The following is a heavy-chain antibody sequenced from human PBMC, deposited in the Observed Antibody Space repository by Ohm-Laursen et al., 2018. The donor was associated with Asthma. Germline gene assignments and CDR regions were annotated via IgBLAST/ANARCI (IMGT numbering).Heavy chain of an antibody. CDR2: IYYSGLT. CDR3: ARGAFYYESTGYYFFDH. J-gene: IGHJ4*02. D-gene: IGHD3-22*01. CDR1: GDSISSGNNY. Sequence: SQTLSLTCVVSGDSISSGNNYWSWIRQHPGKGLEWIGYIYYSGLTYSNPSLRSRVTLSVDTSTNQFSLNLTSMTAADTAVYYCARGAFYYESTGYYFFDHWGQGALVTVSS. V-gene: IGHV4-31*11.